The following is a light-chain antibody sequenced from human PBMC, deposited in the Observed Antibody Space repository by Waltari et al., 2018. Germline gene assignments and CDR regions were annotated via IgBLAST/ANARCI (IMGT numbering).Light chain of an antibody. CDR3: QSYDNRLYGTRV. CDR1: SSNIGAGYD. CDR2: NSF. Sequence: QSVLTQPPSVSGAPGHRVTISCTGSSSNIGAGYDVHWYQRLPGAAPKLLIYNSFNRPSGVPDRFSGSKSGMSASLAIPGLQAEDEADYYCQSYDNRLYGTRVFGGGTKLTVL. J-gene: IGLJ3*02. V-gene: IGLV1-40*01.